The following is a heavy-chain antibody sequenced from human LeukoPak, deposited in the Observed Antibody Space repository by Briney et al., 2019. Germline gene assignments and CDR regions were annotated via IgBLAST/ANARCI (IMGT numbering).Heavy chain of an antibody. V-gene: IGHV3-7*05. CDR1: GFTFSSYW. J-gene: IGHJ4*02. Sequence: GGSLRLSCAASGFTFSSYWMSWVGQAPGKALVWVANIKQDGSEKYHVDSVKGRFTISRDNAQNSLYLQMNSLRAEDTAVYYCARDQRYCASSSCPWEPFDYWGQGTLVTVSS. D-gene: IGHD2-2*01. CDR2: IKQDGSEK. CDR3: ARDQRYCASSSCPWEPFDY.